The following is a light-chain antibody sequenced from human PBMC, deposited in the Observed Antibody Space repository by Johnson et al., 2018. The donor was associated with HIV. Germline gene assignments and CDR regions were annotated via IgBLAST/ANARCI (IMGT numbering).Light chain of an antibody. CDR2: DND. CDR3: GTWDSSLSVYV. J-gene: IGLJ1*01. Sequence: QSVLTQPPSVSAAPGQKVTISCFGSDSNIGNNYVSWYQQLPGTAPKLLIYDNDKRPSGIPDRFSGSKSGTSATLGITGLQTGDEADYYCGTWDSSLSVYVFGTGTKVTVL. CDR1: DSNIGNNY. V-gene: IGLV1-51*01.